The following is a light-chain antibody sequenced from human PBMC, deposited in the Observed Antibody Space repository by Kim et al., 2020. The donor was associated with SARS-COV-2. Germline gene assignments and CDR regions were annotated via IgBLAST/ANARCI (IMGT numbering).Light chain of an antibody. V-gene: IGLV2-14*03. CDR2: DIN. CDR1: SSDVGAYSY. Sequence: QSVLTQPASVSGSPGQSITISCTGTSSDVGAYSYVSWYQQYPGKAPKLVIFDINNRPSGVSDRFSGSKSGNTGSLIISGLQAEDEADYYCSSYTTRSTEVFGTGTKVTVL. J-gene: IGLJ1*01. CDR3: SSYTTRSTEV.